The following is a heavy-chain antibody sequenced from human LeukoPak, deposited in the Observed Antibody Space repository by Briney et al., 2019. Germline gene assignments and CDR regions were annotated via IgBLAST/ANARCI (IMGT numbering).Heavy chain of an antibody. CDR2: ISYDGSNK. Sequence: GGSLRLSCAASGFTFSSYAMHWVRQAPGKGLEWVAVISYDGSNKYYADSVKGRFTISRDNSKNTLYLQMNSLRAEDTAVYYCARDSSGSQVEYAFDIWGQGTMVTVSS. V-gene: IGHV3-30-3*01. J-gene: IGHJ3*02. D-gene: IGHD1-26*01. CDR1: GFTFSSYA. CDR3: ARDSSGSQVEYAFDI.